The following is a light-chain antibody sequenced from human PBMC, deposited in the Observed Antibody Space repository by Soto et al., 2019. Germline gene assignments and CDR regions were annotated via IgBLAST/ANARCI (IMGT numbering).Light chain of an antibody. CDR3: QHYNNWPPYT. CDR1: QSVNSD. J-gene: IGKJ2*01. V-gene: IGKV3-15*01. CDR2: DAS. Sequence: EIGMTQSPATLSLSPGERATLSCRASQSVNSDLAWYQQKPGQAPRLLIYDASTRAAGVPARFTGSGSETEFTLTISSLQSEDYAVYYCQHYNNWPPYTFGQETKLEIK.